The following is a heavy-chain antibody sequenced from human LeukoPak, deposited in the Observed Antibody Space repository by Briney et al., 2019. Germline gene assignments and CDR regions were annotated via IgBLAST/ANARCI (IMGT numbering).Heavy chain of an antibody. Sequence: PSETLSLTCTVSGDSISSNSYYWGWIRQPPGKGLEWIGSVYYSGSTYYNPSLKSRVTISVDTSKNQFYLKLSSVTAADTTVYYCARHRLNHYDNSGYYFDYWGQGTLVTVSS. V-gene: IGHV4-39*01. CDR3: ARHRLNHYDNSGYYFDY. J-gene: IGHJ4*02. CDR1: GDSISSNSYY. D-gene: IGHD3-22*01. CDR2: VYYSGST.